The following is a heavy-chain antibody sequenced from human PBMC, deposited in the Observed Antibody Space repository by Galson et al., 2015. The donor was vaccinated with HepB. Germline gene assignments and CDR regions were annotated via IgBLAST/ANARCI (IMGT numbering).Heavy chain of an antibody. J-gene: IGHJ4*02. V-gene: IGHV1-18*01. CDR2: ISTYNGNT. CDR3: AREAIAAARGGFDY. Sequence: SVKVSCKASGYTFTSYGISWVRQAPGQGLEWMGWISTYNGNTNYAQKLQGRVTMTTDTSTSTAYMELRSLRSDDTAVYYCAREAIAAARGGFDYWGQGTLVTVSS. D-gene: IGHD6-13*01. CDR1: GYTFTSYG.